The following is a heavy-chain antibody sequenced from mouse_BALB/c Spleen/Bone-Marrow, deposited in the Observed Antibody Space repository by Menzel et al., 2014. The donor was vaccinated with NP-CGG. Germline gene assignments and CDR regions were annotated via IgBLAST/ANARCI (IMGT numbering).Heavy chain of an antibody. CDR2: INPGSGGT. J-gene: IGHJ3*01. Sequence: QVQLQQSGAELVRPGTSVKVSCKASGYAFTNYLIEWVKQRPGQGLAWIGVINPGSGGTNYNEKFKGKATLTADKSSSTAYMQLSSLTSDDSAVYFCARSRTGFAYWGQGTLVTVSA. CDR1: GYAFTNYL. CDR3: ARSRTGFAY. V-gene: IGHV1-54*03.